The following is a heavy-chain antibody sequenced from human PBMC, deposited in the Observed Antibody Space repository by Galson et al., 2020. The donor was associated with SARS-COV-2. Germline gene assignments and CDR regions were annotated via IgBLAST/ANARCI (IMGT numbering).Heavy chain of an antibody. D-gene: IGHD3-10*01. CDR1: GFAFSSYT. V-gene: IGHV3-21*01. Sequence: GESLKISCAASGFAFSSYTMNWVRQAPGKGLEWVASLDTSSTYIYHADSLKGRFTISRDSAENSLYLQMNSLRAEDTAVYYCARSPPASTSGTSIYFDYWGQGTQVTVSS. J-gene: IGHJ4*02. CDR2: LDTSSTYI. CDR3: ARSPPASTSGTSIYFDY.